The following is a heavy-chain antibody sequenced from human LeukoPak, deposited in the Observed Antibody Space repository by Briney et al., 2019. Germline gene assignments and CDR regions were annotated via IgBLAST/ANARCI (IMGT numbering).Heavy chain of an antibody. J-gene: IGHJ4*02. CDR1: GFTFSSYS. CDR3: ARSYSRGFDY. V-gene: IGHV3-48*01. CDR2: ISSSSSTI. Sequence: PGGSLRLSCAASGFTFSSYSMNWVRQAPGKGLEWVSYISSSSSTIYYADSVKGRFTISRDNAKNSLYLQMNSLRAEDTAVYYCARSYSRGFDYWGPGTLVTVSS. D-gene: IGHD3-10*01.